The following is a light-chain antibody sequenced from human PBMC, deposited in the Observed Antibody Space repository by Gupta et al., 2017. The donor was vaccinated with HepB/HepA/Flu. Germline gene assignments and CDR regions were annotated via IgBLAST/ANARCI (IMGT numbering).Light chain of an antibody. CDR1: QTINTY. Sequence: DIPMTPSPSSLSASVGDRVTINCRASQTINTYLNWYQQRPGKAPKVLIYAASNLQTGVPSRFTGRGSGTEFTLTISNLQPDDFAIYYCQQSYNTPRTFGQGTKVEMK. J-gene: IGKJ1*01. CDR3: QQSYNTPRT. CDR2: AAS. V-gene: IGKV1-39*01.